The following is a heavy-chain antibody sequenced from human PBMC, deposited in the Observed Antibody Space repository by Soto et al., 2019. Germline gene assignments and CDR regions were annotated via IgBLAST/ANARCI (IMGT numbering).Heavy chain of an antibody. CDR1: GGTVSSYA. V-gene: IGHV1-69*06. CDR2: FIPIFVSA. J-gene: IGHJ4*02. D-gene: IGHD3-10*01. Sequence: QLHLVQSGAEVKKVGSSVKVSCKASGGTVSSYAITWVRQAPGKGLEWMGVFIPIFVSAHYAPKFQGRITITADKSTSTAYMELSGLTSEDTAIYYCARDVSSDTTGFRGYDLWGQGTQVTVSS. CDR3: ARDVSSDTTGFRGYDL.